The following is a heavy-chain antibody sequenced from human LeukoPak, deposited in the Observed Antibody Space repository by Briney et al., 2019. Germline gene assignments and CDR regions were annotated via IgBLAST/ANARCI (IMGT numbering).Heavy chain of an antibody. Sequence: PSETLSLTCTVSGGSISSGDYYWSWIRQPPGKGLEWTGYIYYSGSTYYNPSLKSRVTISVDTSKNQFSLKLSSVTAADTAVYYCARAPYCSSTSCYIGHYYYYMDVWGKGTTVTVSS. J-gene: IGHJ6*03. V-gene: IGHV4-30-4*08. CDR2: IYYSGST. CDR3: ARAPYCSSTSCYIGHYYYYMDV. CDR1: GGSISSGDYY. D-gene: IGHD2-2*02.